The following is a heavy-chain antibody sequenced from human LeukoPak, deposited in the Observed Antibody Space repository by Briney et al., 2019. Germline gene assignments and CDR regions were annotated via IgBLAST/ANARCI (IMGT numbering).Heavy chain of an antibody. J-gene: IGHJ4*02. CDR1: GFTFSGYW. CDR2: IKQDGSEK. CDR3: ARGTNYYDRSGYYPDF. D-gene: IGHD3-22*01. Sequence: PGGSLRLSCAGSGFTFSGYWMSWVRQAPGKGLEWVANIKQDGSEKYYVDSVKGRFTISRDNAKNSLSLQMDSLRAEDTAVYYCARGTNYYDRSGYYPDFWGQGTLVTVSS. V-gene: IGHV3-7*01.